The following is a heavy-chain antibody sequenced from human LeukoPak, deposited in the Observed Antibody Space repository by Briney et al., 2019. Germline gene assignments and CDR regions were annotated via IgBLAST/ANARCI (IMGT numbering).Heavy chain of an antibody. D-gene: IGHD1-26*01. J-gene: IGHJ4*02. CDR3: ARQIVGATGLDY. V-gene: IGHV3-48*03. CDR1: GYTFSSYE. Sequence: GWSLRLSCAASGYTFSSYEMKWVRQAPGKGLEWVSYISSSGRTVYYADSVKGRFTISRDNAKDSLYLQMNSLRAEDTAVYYCARQIVGATGLDYWGQGTLVTVSS. CDR2: ISSSGRTV.